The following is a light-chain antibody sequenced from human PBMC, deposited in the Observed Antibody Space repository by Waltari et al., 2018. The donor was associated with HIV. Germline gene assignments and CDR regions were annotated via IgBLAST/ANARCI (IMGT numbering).Light chain of an antibody. V-gene: IGLV2-23*02. Sequence: QSALTQPASVSGSPGQSTTISCTGTSSDVGGYNYVSWYQQHQGKAPKLMIYDVSKRPSWVSNRFSGSKSGNTASLTFSGLQAEDEADYCCCSYAGSSTYVFGTGTKVTVL. CDR1: SSDVGGYNY. CDR3: CSYAGSSTYV. CDR2: DVS. J-gene: IGLJ1*01.